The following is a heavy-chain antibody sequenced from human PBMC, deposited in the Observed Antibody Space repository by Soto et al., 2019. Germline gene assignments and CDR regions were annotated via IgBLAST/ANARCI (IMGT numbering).Heavy chain of an antibody. J-gene: IGHJ3*02. CDR1: GFAFSTYS. D-gene: IGHD3-9*01. CDR2: ISRTSDYI. Sequence: GGSLRLSCVASGFAFSTYSMNWVRQAPGKGLEWVSSISRTSDYIYYTNSMKGRFTISRDNAKNSLYLQMNSLRDEDTAVYYCARDYHLLTGYAFDIWGQGTMVTVSS. V-gene: IGHV3-21*06. CDR3: ARDYHLLTGYAFDI.